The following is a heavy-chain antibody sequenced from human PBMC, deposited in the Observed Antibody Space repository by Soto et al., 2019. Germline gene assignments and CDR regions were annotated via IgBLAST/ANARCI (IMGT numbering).Heavy chain of an antibody. J-gene: IGHJ5*02. D-gene: IGHD2-15*01. CDR3: VRGGGGGLFDP. CDR1: GFPFGDSY. Sequence: PGGSLRLAGAGFGFPFGDSYMSWISQAPGKGLAGLSYISPGSRYPAYANSVKGRFTISRNNAKRSLYLQMMSLTAEDTAIYYCVRGGGGGLFDPWGQGTMVTVSS. V-gene: IGHV3-11*06. CDR2: ISPGSRYP.